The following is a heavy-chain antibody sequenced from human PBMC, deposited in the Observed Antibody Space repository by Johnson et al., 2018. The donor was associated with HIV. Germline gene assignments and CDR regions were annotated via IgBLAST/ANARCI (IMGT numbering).Heavy chain of an antibody. J-gene: IGHJ3*02. Sequence: VQLVESGGGLVQPGGSLRLSCAASKFTFSSYWMTWVRQAPGKGLEWVANIKPDGSEKHYVDSLKGRFTISRDNAKNSLYLQMNSLRVEDTAVYYCARDESYRKYALTALDIWGQGTMVTVSS. D-gene: IGHD1-14*01. CDR3: ARDESYRKYALTALDI. CDR2: IKPDGSEK. V-gene: IGHV3-7*05. CDR1: KFTFSSYW.